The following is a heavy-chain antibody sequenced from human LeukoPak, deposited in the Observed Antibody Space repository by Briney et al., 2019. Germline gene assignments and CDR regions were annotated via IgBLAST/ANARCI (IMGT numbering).Heavy chain of an antibody. D-gene: IGHD1-20*01. CDR3: ARGEGIITGTLDY. CDR2: IYYSGST. V-gene: IGHV4-59*11. J-gene: IGHJ4*02. CDR1: GGSISSHY. Sequence: SETLSLTCTVSGGSISSHYWSWIRQPPGKGLEGIGYIYYSGSTNYNPSLKSRVTISVDTSKNQFSLKLSSVTGADTAVYYCARGEGIITGTLDYWGQGTLVTVSS.